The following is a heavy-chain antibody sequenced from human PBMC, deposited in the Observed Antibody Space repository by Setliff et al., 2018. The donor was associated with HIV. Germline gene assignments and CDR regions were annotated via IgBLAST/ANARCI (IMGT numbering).Heavy chain of an antibody. D-gene: IGHD3-22*01. CDR2: IYQTGSI. J-gene: IGHJ4*02. CDR1: GYSISNGYY. Sequence: PSETLSLTCSVSGYSISNGYYWGWFRQSPGKGLEWIATIYQTGSIYYNPSLMNRVTLLLDMSKNQFSLKLSSVTAADTAVYYCAREMGYYDSSGYYSKPFDYWGQGTLVTVSS. V-gene: IGHV4-38-2*02. CDR3: AREMGYYDSSGYYSKPFDY.